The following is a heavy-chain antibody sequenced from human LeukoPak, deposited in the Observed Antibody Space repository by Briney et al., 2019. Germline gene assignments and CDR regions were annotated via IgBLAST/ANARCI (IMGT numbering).Heavy chain of an antibody. CDR2: ICTSGST. V-gene: IGHV4-61*02. Sequence: SQTLSLTCTVSGGSISSGSYYWSWIRQPAGKGLEWIGRICTSGSTNYNPSLKSRVTISVDTSKNQFSLKLSSVTAADTAVYYCSGYSSSWSNYWGQGTLVTVSS. CDR3: SGYSSSWSNY. D-gene: IGHD6-13*01. J-gene: IGHJ4*02. CDR1: GGSISSGSYY.